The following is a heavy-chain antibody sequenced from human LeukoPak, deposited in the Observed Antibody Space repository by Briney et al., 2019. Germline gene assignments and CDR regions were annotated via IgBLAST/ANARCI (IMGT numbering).Heavy chain of an antibody. D-gene: IGHD2-8*01. V-gene: IGHV4-4*02. CDR3: SRENGAFSPFGY. CDR1: GGSISNSNW. Sequence: GTLSLTCGVSGGSISNSNWWSWVRQPPGQGLEWIGEISLTGLTHYNPSLESRVTVSLDKSKNQLSLNLTSVTAADTAVYYCSRENGAFSPFGYWGQGTLVTVLS. J-gene: IGHJ4*02. CDR2: ISLTGLT.